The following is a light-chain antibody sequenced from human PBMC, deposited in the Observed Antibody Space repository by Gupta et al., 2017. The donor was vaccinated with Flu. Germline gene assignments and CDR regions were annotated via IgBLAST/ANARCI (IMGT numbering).Light chain of an antibody. V-gene: IGKV1-5*03. Sequence: DIQMTQSPSTLSASVGDRVTITCRASQTINYWLAWYQQKPGKAPKLLVYRASGLEDGVPSRFSGSGSGTDFTLTISSLQPDDFATYYCQQENSSSKAFGQGTKVEIK. CDR1: QTINYW. CDR2: RAS. CDR3: QQENSSSKA. J-gene: IGKJ1*01.